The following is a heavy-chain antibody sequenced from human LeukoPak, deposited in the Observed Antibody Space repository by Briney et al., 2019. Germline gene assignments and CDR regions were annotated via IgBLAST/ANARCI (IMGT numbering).Heavy chain of an antibody. Sequence: GGSLRLSCAASGFTVSSNYMSWVRQAPGKGLEWVSVIYSGGSTYYADSVKGRFTISRDNSKNTLYLQMNSLRAEDTAVYYCAKDCGYIVVVPAGTYYYYGMDVWGKGTTVTVSS. CDR3: AKDCGYIVVVPAGTYYYYGMDV. J-gene: IGHJ6*04. CDR2: IYSGGST. D-gene: IGHD2-2*01. CDR1: GFTVSSNY. V-gene: IGHV3-53*01.